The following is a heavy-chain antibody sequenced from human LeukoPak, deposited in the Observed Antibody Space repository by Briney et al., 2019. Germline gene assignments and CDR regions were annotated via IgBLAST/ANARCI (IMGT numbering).Heavy chain of an antibody. V-gene: IGHV1-18*01. J-gene: IGHJ5*02. CDR2: ISAYNGNT. CDR1: GGTFISYA. Sequence: GSSVKVSCKASGGTFISYAISWVRQAPGQGLEWMGWISAYNGNTNYAQKLQGRVTMTTDTSTSTAYMELRSLRSDDTAVYYCARWWGYTGDNWFDPWGQGTLVTVSS. D-gene: IGHD5-24*01. CDR3: ARWWGYTGDNWFDP.